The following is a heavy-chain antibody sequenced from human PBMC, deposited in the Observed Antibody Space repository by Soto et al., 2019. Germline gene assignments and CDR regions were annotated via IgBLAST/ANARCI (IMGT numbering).Heavy chain of an antibody. CDR2: IIPILGIA. CDR3: ARDTQKLELNAQYYSYMDV. V-gene: IGHV1-69*08. D-gene: IGHD1-7*01. CDR1: GGTFSSYT. Sequence: QVQLVQSGAEVKKPGSSVKVSCKASGGTFSSYTISWVRQAPGQGLEWMGRIIPILGIANYAQKFQGRVTITADKSTSTAYMELSSLRSEDTAVYYCARDTQKLELNAQYYSYMDVWGKGTTVTVSS. J-gene: IGHJ6*03.